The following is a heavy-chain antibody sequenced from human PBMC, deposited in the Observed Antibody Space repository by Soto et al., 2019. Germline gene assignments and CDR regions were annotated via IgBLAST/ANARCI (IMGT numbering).Heavy chain of an antibody. CDR2: IYYNGST. D-gene: IGHD4-17*01. CDR3: ARVAYGDYFLDY. Sequence: PSETLSLTCSVSGGSITSPNYFWGWVRRAPGRGLEWIGNIYYNGSTNYSPSLQSRVTISVDTSKNQFSLKLSSVTAADTAVYYCARVAYGDYFLDYWGQGTLVTVSS. V-gene: IGHV4-39*07. CDR1: GGSITSPNYF. J-gene: IGHJ4*02.